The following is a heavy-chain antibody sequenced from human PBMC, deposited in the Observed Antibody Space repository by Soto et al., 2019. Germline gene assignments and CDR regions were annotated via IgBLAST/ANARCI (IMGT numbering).Heavy chain of an antibody. V-gene: IGHV4-4*02. CDR1: GGAISSNNW. CDR2: IYHSGST. J-gene: IGHJ2*01. CDR3: ARGGSLYWYFDL. D-gene: IGHD1-26*01. Sequence: SETLSLTCAGSGGAISSNNWWRWVRQPPGKGLEWIGEIYHSGSTNYNPSLKSRVTISVDKSKNQFSLKLSSVTAADTAVYYCARGGSLYWYFDLWGRGTLVTVSS.